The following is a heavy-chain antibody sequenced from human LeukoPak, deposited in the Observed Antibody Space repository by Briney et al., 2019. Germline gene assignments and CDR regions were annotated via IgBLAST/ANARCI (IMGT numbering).Heavy chain of an antibody. CDR1: GDSLSSKSAG. CDR3: AIQGALGWLTLDY. CDR2: TYFKSKWYY. V-gene: IGHV6-1*01. Sequence: SQTLSLTYAISGDSLSSKSAGGKGARQSPSRGVEWLARTYFKSKWYYDYAASVKTPITINPDASKYQFSLQLISVTPEDTAVYYCAIQGALGWLTLDYWGQGTLVTVSS. D-gene: IGHD2-21*01. J-gene: IGHJ4*02.